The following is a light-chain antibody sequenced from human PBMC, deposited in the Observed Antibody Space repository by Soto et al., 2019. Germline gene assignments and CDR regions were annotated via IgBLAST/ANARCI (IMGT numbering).Light chain of an antibody. CDR1: QSIGSW. J-gene: IGKJ4*01. Sequence: DTQMTQSPSTLSASVGDRVTITCRASQSIGSWLAWYQQKPGKAPKLLIYDASSLESGVPSRFSGSGSGTEFTLTISSLQPDDFATYYCQQYNSYSPVTFGGGTKVEIK. CDR3: QQYNSYSPVT. V-gene: IGKV1-5*01. CDR2: DAS.